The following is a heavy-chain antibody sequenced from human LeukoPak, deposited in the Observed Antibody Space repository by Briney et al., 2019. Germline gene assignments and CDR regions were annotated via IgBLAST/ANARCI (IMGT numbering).Heavy chain of an antibody. CDR2: IYYSGST. CDR3: ARRDYALDY. Sequence: PSETLSLTCTVSGGSVSSGSYHWSWIRQPPGKGLEYIGYIYYSGSTNYNPSLKSRVTISLDTSKNQFSLNLRSVTAADTAVYYCARRDYALDYWGQGTLVTASS. V-gene: IGHV4-61*01. D-gene: IGHD4-17*01. CDR1: GGSVSSGSYH. J-gene: IGHJ4*02.